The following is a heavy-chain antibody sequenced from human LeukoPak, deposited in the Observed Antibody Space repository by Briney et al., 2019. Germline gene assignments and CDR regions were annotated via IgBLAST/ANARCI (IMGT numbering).Heavy chain of an antibody. CDR1: GYIFTGYY. V-gene: IGHV1-2*02. J-gene: IGHJ4*02. D-gene: IGHD1-26*01. Sequence: GASVKVSCKASGYIFTGYYMHWVRQAPGQGLEWMGWINPNGGGTNSAQKFQGRVTMTRDTSISTAYMELSRLTSDDTAVYYCARHPYSGGYHFDYWGQGTLVTVSS. CDR3: ARHPYSGGYHFDY. CDR2: INPNGGGT.